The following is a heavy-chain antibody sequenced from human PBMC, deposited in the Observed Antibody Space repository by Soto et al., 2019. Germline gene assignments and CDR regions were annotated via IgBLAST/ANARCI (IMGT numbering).Heavy chain of an antibody. CDR3: ASSGIVGREVNTWFDP. J-gene: IGHJ5*02. CDR1: AGSITTSY. D-gene: IGHD3-22*01. CDR2: ISYRGST. Sequence: KPSETLSLTCTVSAGSITTSYWSWIRQPLGKALEWIGYISYRGSTNYNPSLKSRLTISIDTSKGQISLKLTSMTTADTAVYYCASSGIVGREVNTWFDPWGQGTLVTVSS. V-gene: IGHV4-59*01.